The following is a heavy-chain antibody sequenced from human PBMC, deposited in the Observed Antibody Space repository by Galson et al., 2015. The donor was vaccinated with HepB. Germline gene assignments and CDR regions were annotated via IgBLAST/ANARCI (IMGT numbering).Heavy chain of an antibody. CDR2: ISYDGSNK. V-gene: IGHV3-30*18. CDR1: GFTFSSYG. CDR3: AKDGLRYSSSWYYFDY. D-gene: IGHD6-13*01. Sequence: SLRLSCAASGFTFSSYGMHWVRQAPGKGLEWVAVISYDGSNKYYADSVKGRFTISRDNSKNTLYLQMNSLRAEDTAVYYCAKDGLRYSSSWYYFDYWGQGTLVTVSS. J-gene: IGHJ4*02.